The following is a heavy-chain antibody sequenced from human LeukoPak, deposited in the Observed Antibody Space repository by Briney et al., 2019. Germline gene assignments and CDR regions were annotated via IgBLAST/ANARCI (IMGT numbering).Heavy chain of an antibody. CDR2: INHSGST. D-gene: IGHD3-10*01. CDR1: GGSFSGYY. CDR3: ARRMVRGVIGLLSN. Sequence: SETLSLTCAVYGGSFSGYYWSWIRQPPGKGLEWIGEINHSGSTNYNPSLKSRVTISVDTSKNQFSLKLSSVTAADTAVYYCARRMVRGVIGLLSNWGQGTLVTVSS. V-gene: IGHV4-34*01. J-gene: IGHJ4*02.